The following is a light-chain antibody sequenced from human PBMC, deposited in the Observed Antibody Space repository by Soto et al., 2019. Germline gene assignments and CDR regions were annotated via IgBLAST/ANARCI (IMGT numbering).Light chain of an antibody. V-gene: IGLV2-14*01. Sequence: QPALTQPASVSGSPGQSITVSCTCTSSDVGGYNSVSWYRQDPGKAPKLMIYDVTNRPSGVSNRFSGSKSGNTASLTISGLQAEDEADYYCSSFTSSITYVFGTGTKVTVL. CDR1: SSDVGGYNS. CDR2: DVT. J-gene: IGLJ1*01. CDR3: SSFTSSITYV.